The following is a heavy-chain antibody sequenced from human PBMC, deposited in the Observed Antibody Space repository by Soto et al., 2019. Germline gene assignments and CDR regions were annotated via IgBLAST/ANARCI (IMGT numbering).Heavy chain of an antibody. CDR2: IYPADYDT. CDR3: ARLGYDISNYSFDY. V-gene: IGHV5-51*01. Sequence: GESLKISCKVCGSGFPIFWVGWVRQMPGRGVEWMGVIYPADYDTRHGQAFEGQVTNSAGKYFGTVYLQWSSLKASDTAMYYCARLGYDISNYSFDYCGQVSLVTVFS. D-gene: IGHD3-22*01. CDR1: GSGFPIFW. J-gene: IGHJ4*02.